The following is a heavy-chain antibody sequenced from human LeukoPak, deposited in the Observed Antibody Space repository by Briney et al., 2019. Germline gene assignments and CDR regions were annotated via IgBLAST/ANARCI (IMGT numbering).Heavy chain of an antibody. CDR1: GYTFTSYG. CDR3: AREEGYCSSTSCSPDY. CDR2: ISAYDGNT. J-gene: IGHJ4*02. V-gene: IGHV1-18*01. Sequence: ASVKVSCKASGYTFTSYGISWVRQAPGQGLEWMGWISAYDGNTNYAQKLQGRVTMTTDTSTSTAYMELRSLRSDDTAVYYCAREEGYCSSTSCSPDYWGQGTLVTVSS. D-gene: IGHD2-2*01.